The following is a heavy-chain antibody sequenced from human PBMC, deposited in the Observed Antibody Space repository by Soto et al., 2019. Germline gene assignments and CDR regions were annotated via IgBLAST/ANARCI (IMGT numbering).Heavy chain of an antibody. D-gene: IGHD6-13*01. CDR1: GGTFSSYT. Sequence: GASVKVSCKASGGTFSSYTISWVRQAPGQGLEWMGRIIPILGIANYAQKFQGRVTITADKSTSTAYMELSSLRSEDTAVYYCARQYSSSWYRHFDYWGQGTLVTVSS. CDR3: ARQYSSSWYRHFDY. J-gene: IGHJ4*02. CDR2: IIPILGIA. V-gene: IGHV1-69*02.